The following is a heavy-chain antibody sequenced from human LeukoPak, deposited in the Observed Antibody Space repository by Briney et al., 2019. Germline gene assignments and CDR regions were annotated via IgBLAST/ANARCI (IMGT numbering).Heavy chain of an antibody. V-gene: IGHV3-21*06. CDR1: GFSLSTYG. D-gene: IGHD3-10*01. J-gene: IGHJ4*02. CDR3: RRPGESDDY. CDR2: IGATSGVT. Sequence: GGPLRLSCVGSGFSLSTYGMNWVRQAPGKGLEWVSSIGATSGVTYYADSMMGRFIISRDNAKNSLYLQMNSLRTEDTAVYYCRRPGESDDYWGQGTLVTVSS.